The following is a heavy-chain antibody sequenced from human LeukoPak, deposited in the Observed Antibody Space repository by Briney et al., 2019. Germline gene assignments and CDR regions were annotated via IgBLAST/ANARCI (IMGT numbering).Heavy chain of an antibody. V-gene: IGHV4-30-4*08. Sequence: SETLSLTCAVSGGSISSGDYYWSWVRQPPGTGLEWIGYIYYSGSTYYNPSLKSRVTISVDTSKNQFSLKLSSVTAADTAVYYCARAPDTMTSDAFDIWGQGTMVTVSS. D-gene: IGHD3-22*01. J-gene: IGHJ3*02. CDR3: ARAPDTMTSDAFDI. CDR2: IYYSGST. CDR1: GGSISSGDYY.